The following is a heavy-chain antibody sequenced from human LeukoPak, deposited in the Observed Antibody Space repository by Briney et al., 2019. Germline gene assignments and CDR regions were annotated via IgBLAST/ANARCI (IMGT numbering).Heavy chain of an antibody. Sequence: PGGSLRLSCAASGFTFSSYAMSWVRQAPGKGLECVAVISHDGRQKYYGDSVKGRFTVSRDNSKNTLYLEMNSLRAEDTAMYYCARDVRATRGVDYWGQGTLVTVSS. V-gene: IGHV3-30*03. CDR2: ISHDGRQK. D-gene: IGHD3-10*01. J-gene: IGHJ4*02. CDR3: ARDVRATRGVDY. CDR1: GFTFSSYA.